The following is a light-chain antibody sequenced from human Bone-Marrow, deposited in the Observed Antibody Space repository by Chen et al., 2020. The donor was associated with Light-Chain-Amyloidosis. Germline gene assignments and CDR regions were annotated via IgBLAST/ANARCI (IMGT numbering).Light chain of an antibody. Sequence: SYVLTQPSSVSVAPGPTATISCGGHNIGSTSVHWYKQTQGKDPLLVVYDYSHPPSGIPERLSGSNSGTTATLTISRVEAGDEADYYCQVWDRRSDRPVFGGGTKLTVL. CDR2: DYS. J-gene: IGLJ3*02. CDR1: NIGSTS. V-gene: IGLV3-21*02. CDR3: QVWDRRSDRPV.